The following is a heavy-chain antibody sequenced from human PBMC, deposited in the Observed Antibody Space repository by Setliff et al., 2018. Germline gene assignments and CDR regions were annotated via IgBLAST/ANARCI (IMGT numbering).Heavy chain of an antibody. CDR2: IRYDGTTE. V-gene: IGHV3-30*02. Sequence: GALRLSCITSGFIFNTYDMHWVRQAPGKGLEWVAFIRYDGTTESYADSVKGRFTISRDNAKKSLYLQMNSLRAEDTAVYYCARVIGGYDSVDYWGQGTLVTVSS. CDR1: GFIFNTYD. J-gene: IGHJ4*02. CDR3: ARVIGGYDSVDY. D-gene: IGHD5-12*01.